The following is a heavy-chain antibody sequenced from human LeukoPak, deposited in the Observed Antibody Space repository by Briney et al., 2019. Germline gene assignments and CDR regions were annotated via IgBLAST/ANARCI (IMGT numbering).Heavy chain of an antibody. CDR3: ARDPTPGDPPHY. Sequence: GGSLRLSCAASGFTFSSYSMNCVRQAPGKGLEWVSSISSSSSYIYYADSVKGRFTISRDNAKNSLYLQMNSLRAEDTAVYYCARDPTPGDPPHYWGQGTLVTVSS. J-gene: IGHJ4*02. CDR2: ISSSSSYI. D-gene: IGHD4-17*01. V-gene: IGHV3-21*01. CDR1: GFTFSSYS.